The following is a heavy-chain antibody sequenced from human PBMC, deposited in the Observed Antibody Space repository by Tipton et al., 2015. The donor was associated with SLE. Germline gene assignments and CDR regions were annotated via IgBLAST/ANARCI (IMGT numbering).Heavy chain of an antibody. CDR1: GFTFSSYS. J-gene: IGHJ6*02. V-gene: IGHV3-21*01. Sequence: SLRLSCTASGFTFSSYSMNWVRQAPGKGLEWVSSISASGTYIYYADSVKGRFTISRDNSKNTLYLQMNSLRAEDTAEYYCARVIAAPPYGMDVWGQGTTVTVSS. D-gene: IGHD6-13*01. CDR3: ARVIAAPPYGMDV. CDR2: ISASGTYI.